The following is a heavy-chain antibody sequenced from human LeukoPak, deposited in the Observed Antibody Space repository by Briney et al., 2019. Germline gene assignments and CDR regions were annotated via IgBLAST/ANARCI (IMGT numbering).Heavy chain of an antibody. Sequence: PGGSLRLSCAASGFTFDDFGMHWVRQAPGKGLEWVALIRSDGTNKYYADSVKGRFTISRDNSKNTLYLQMTSLRVEDTAVYYCAKDRDDYGDDCWGQGILVTVST. D-gene: IGHD4-17*01. V-gene: IGHV3-30*02. CDR1: GFTFDDFG. CDR2: IRSDGTNK. J-gene: IGHJ4*02. CDR3: AKDRDDYGDDC.